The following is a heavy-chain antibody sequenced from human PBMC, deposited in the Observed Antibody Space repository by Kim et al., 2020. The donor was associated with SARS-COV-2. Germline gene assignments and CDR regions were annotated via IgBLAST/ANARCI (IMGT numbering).Heavy chain of an antibody. D-gene: IGHD6-19*01. CDR2: IYYSGST. CDR3: ARRIAVDYYYYYGMDV. Sequence: SETLSLTCTVSGGSISSSSYYWGWIRQPPGKGLEWIGSIYYSGSTYYNPSLKSRVTISVDTSKNQFSLKLSSVTAADTAVYYCARRIAVDYYYYYGMDVWGQGTTVTVSS. J-gene: IGHJ6*02. CDR1: GGSISSSSYY. V-gene: IGHV4-39*01.